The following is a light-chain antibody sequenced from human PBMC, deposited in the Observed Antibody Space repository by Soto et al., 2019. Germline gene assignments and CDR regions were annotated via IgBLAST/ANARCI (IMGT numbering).Light chain of an antibody. J-gene: IGKJ1*01. CDR1: QSIGSN. CDR2: GAS. Sequence: EIVMTQSPVTLCVSPGERATLSCRASQSIGSNLAWYQQKVGQAPRLLISGASTRATGIPDRFSGSGSGTEFTLTISSLQSEDFAVYYCQQYNNWPWTFGQGTKADIK. V-gene: IGKV3D-15*01. CDR3: QQYNNWPWT.